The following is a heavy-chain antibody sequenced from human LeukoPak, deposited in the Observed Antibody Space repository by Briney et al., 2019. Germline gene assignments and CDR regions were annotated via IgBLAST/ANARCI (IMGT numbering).Heavy chain of an antibody. CDR1: GDSISSSY. J-gene: IGHJ4*02. CDR2: VYYSGSTNYYSGST. Sequence: SETLSLTCTVSGDSISSSYWSWIRQSPGKELEGIGYVYYSGSTNYYSGSTNYNPSLKSRVTISGDTSKNQFSLRLSSVTAADTAVYYCARGWRGDHFDYWGQGTLVTVSS. CDR3: ARGWRGDHFDY. D-gene: IGHD3-16*01. V-gene: IGHV4-59*01.